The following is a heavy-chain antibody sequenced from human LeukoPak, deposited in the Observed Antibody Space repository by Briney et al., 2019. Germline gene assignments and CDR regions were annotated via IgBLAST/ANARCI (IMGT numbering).Heavy chain of an antibody. CDR3: ARDLRGIVGASTYNF. CDR2: ISTFDGDT. CDR1: GYPFTDYG. Sequence: ASVKVSCKTSGYPFTDYGITWVRQAPGQGLEWMGWISTFDGDTRYAQKVQDRLTMTTDTSTTTVYVELRSLTSDDTAVYFCARDLRGIVGASTYNFWGQGSLVTVSS. J-gene: IGHJ4*02. D-gene: IGHD1-26*01. V-gene: IGHV1-18*01.